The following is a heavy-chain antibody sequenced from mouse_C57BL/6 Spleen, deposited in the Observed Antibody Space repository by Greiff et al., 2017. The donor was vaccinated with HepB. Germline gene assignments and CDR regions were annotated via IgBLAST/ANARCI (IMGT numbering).Heavy chain of an antibody. CDR1: GYAFTNYL. J-gene: IGHJ2*01. Sequence: QVQLQQSGAELVRPGTSVKVSCKASGYAFTNYLIEWVKQRPGQGLEWIGVINPGSGGTNYNEKFKGKATLTADKSSSTAYMQLSSLTSEDSAVYFCARGELLLYYFDYWGQGTTLTVSS. V-gene: IGHV1-54*01. CDR2: INPGSGGT. CDR3: ARGELLLYYFDY. D-gene: IGHD1-1*01.